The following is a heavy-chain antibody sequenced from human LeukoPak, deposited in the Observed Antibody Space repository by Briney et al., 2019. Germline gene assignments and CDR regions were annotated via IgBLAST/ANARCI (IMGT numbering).Heavy chain of an antibody. CDR1: GFTFSSYA. CDR2: ISWNSGSI. CDR3: AKDMGPSERRDGYYDY. Sequence: GGSLRLSCAASGFTFSSYAMSWVRQAPGKGLEWVSGISWNSGSIGYADSVKGRFTISRDNAKNSLYLQMNSLRAEDTALYYCAKDMGPSERRDGYYDYWGQGTLVTVSS. D-gene: IGHD5-24*01. V-gene: IGHV3-9*01. J-gene: IGHJ4*02.